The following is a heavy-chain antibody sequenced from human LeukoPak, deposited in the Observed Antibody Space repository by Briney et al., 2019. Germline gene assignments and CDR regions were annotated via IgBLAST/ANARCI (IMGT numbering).Heavy chain of an antibody. Sequence: ASVKVSCKASGYTFTNYDINWVRQATGQGLEWMGWMNPDSGDTGYAQKFQDRVTMTRNTSISTAYMELSSLRSEGTAVYYCARDMSTRVTPISYAFDVWGQGTMVTVSS. CDR3: ARDMSTRVTPISYAFDV. CDR1: GYTFTNYD. J-gene: IGHJ3*01. V-gene: IGHV1-8*01. CDR2: MNPDSGDT. D-gene: IGHD4-23*01.